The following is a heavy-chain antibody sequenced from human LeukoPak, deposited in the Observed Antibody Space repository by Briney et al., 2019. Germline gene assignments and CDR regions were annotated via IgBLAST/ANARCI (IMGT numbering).Heavy chain of an antibody. D-gene: IGHD3-10*01. CDR3: AREKLWFGELLANGLDY. CDR1: GFTFSSYA. J-gene: IGHJ4*02. V-gene: IGHV3-30*04. Sequence: PGGSLRLSCAASGFTFSSYATHWVRQAPGKGLEWVAVISYDGSNKYYADSVKGRFTISRDNSKNTLYLQMNSLRAEDTAVYYCAREKLWFGELLANGLDYWGQGTLVTVSS. CDR2: ISYDGSNK.